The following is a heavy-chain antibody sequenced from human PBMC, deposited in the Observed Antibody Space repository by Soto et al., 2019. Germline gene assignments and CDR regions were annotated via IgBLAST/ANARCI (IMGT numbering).Heavy chain of an antibody. CDR1: GGSISSYY. Sequence: SETLSLTCTVSGGSISSYYWSWIRQPPGKGLEWTGYIYYSGSTNYNPSLKSRVTISVDTSKNQFSLKLSSVTAADTAVYYCARRYGDAVDFWGQGPLVTVSS. D-gene: IGHD4-17*01. J-gene: IGHJ4*02. CDR3: ARRYGDAVDF. V-gene: IGHV4-59*01. CDR2: IYYSGST.